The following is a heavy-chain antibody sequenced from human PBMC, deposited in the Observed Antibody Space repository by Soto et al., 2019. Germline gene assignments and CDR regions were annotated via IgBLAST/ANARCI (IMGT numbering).Heavy chain of an antibody. CDR3: ARQLGVAPYYYNGMDV. CDR1: GYSFTSYW. Sequence: GESLKISCKGSGYSFTSYWISWVRQMPGKGLEWMGRIDPSDSYTNYSPSFQGHVTISADKSISTAYLQWSSLKASDTAMYYCARQLGVAPYYYNGMDVWAQGTTVTVSS. CDR2: IDPSDSYT. D-gene: IGHD1-26*01. V-gene: IGHV5-10-1*01. J-gene: IGHJ6*02.